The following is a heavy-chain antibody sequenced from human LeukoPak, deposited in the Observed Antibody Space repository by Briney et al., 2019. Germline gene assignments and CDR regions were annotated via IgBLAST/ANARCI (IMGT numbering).Heavy chain of an antibody. V-gene: IGHV4-30-2*01. J-gene: IGHJ6*03. CDR1: GGSISSGGYS. D-gene: IGHD6-13*01. CDR3: ARDLSAGPSYYYYYMDV. Sequence: SQTLSLTCAVSGGSISSGGYSWSWIRQPPGKGLEWIGYIYLSGSTYYNPSLKSRVTISVDRSKNQFSLKLSSVTAADTAVYYCARDLSAGPSYYYYYMDVWGKGTTVTVSS. CDR2: IYLSGST.